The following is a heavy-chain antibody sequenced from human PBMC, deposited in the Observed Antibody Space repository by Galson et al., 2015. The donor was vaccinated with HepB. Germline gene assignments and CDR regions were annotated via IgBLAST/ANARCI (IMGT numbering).Heavy chain of an antibody. D-gene: IGHD5-24*01. Sequence: SLRLSCATSGFTFSNAWMNWVRQAPGKGLEWVGRIKSKTFGGTTDYAAHGKGRFTISRDDSKRTLYLEMNNLKTEDTGVFYCATGEDGHSHWGQGTLVTVSS. CDR2: IKSKTFGGTT. J-gene: IGHJ4*02. CDR1: GFTFSNAW. CDR3: ATGEDGHSH. V-gene: IGHV3-15*01.